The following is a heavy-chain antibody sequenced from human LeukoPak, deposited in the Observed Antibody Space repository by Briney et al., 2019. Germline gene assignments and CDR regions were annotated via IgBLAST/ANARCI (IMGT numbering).Heavy chain of an antibody. Sequence: GGSLRLPCAASGFTFSSYIMNWVRQAPGKGLEWVSFISSSSSTTYYADSVKGRFTISRDNAKNSLYLQMNSLRAEDTAVYYCARDRGGSYSAIDYWGQGTLVTVSS. V-gene: IGHV3-48*04. CDR3: ARDRGGSYSAIDY. D-gene: IGHD1-26*01. CDR1: GFTFSSYI. CDR2: ISSSSSTT. J-gene: IGHJ4*02.